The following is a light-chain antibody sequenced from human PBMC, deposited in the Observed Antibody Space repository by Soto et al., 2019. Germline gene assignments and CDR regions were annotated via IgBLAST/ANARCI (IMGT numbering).Light chain of an antibody. V-gene: IGLV2-8*01. J-gene: IGLJ1*01. CDR1: SSDVGGYNY. Sequence: QSALTQPPSASGSPGQSVTISCTGSSSDVGGYNYVSWYQQHPGKAPKLMIYEVSKRPSGVPDRFSGSKSGNTASLTVSGLQAEDEAAYYCCSYAGAPYVFGTGTKVTVL. CDR2: EVS. CDR3: CSYAGAPYV.